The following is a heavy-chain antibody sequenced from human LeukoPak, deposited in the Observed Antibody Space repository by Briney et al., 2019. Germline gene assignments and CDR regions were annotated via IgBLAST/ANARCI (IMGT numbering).Heavy chain of an antibody. CDR2: ILGSGGGT. CDR1: GFTFSTYV. J-gene: IGHJ6*02. Sequence: GGSLRLSCAASGFTFSTYVMTWVRQAPGKGLEWVSAILGSGGGTYYTDPVKGRFTISRDNSKNTLYLQMSSLRAEDTAVYYCATTPGAYYYYHMDVWGQGTTVTVSS. D-gene: IGHD3-10*01. V-gene: IGHV3-23*01. CDR3: ATTPGAYYYYHMDV.